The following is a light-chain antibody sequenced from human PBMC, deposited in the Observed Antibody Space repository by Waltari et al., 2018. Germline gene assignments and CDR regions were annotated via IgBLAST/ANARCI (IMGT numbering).Light chain of an antibody. Sequence: SALTPPPSASGSPGPSVTISSTGANSDVGAYNDVSCYQQHPGKAPKVIIFEVNKRPSGVSDRFSGSKSGNTASLTVSGLQAEDEADYYCSSYAGNNEVVFGGGTSLTVL. V-gene: IGLV2-8*01. CDR3: SSYAGNNEVV. CDR1: NSDVGAYND. CDR2: EVN. J-gene: IGLJ2*01.